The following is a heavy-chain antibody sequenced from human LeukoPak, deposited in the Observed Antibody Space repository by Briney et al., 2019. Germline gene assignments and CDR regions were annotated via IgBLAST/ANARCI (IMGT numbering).Heavy chain of an antibody. CDR3: ARDGLSGWENWFDP. CDR2: ISYDGSNK. V-gene: IGHV3-30*01. CDR1: GFTFSSYA. Sequence: GRSPRLSCAASGFTFSSYAMHWVRQAPGKGLEWVAVISYDGSNKYYADSVKGRFTISRDNSKNTLYLQMNSLRAEDTAVYYCARDGLSGWENWFDPWGQGTLVTVSS. D-gene: IGHD1-26*01. J-gene: IGHJ5*02.